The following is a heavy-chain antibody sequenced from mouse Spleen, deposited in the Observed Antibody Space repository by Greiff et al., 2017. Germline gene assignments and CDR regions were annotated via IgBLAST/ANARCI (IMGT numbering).Heavy chain of an antibody. V-gene: IGHV5-6*01. CDR3: ARQRGYDGYLAY. CDR1: GFTFSSYG. D-gene: IGHD2-3*01. CDR2: ISSGGSYT. J-gene: IGHJ3*01. Sequence: SGGDLVKPGGSLKLSCAASGFTFSSYGMSWVRQTPDKRLEWVATISSGGSYTYYPDSVKGRFTISRDNAKNTLYLQMSSLKSEDTAMYYCARQRGYDGYLAYWGQGTLVTVSA.